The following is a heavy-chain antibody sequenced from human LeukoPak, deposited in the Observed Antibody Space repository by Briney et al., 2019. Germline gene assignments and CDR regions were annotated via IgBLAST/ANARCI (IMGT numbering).Heavy chain of an antibody. J-gene: IGHJ4*02. D-gene: IGHD2-21*01. CDR3: ARDQKHRARSLTGAY. CDR2: ISAYNGNT. V-gene: IGHV1-18*01. Sequence: ASVTVSCKASGYTFTSYGISWVRQAPGQGLEWMGWISAYNGNTNYAQKLQGRVTMTTDTSTSTAYMELRSLRSDDTAVYYCARDQKHRARSLTGAYWGQGTLVTVSS. CDR1: GYTFTSYG.